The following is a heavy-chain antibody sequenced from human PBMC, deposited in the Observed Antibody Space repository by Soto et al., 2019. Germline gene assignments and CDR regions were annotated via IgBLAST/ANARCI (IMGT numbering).Heavy chain of an antibody. Sequence: QVQLQESGPGLVKPSETLSLTCTVSGGSMSSYYWSWIRQPPGKGLEWIGFIFHSGSTSYNPSLKSRVTISVDTSENQFSLKPRSVTAADTAVYYCASMIGDPVLSFDSWGQGTLVAVSS. CDR3: ASMIGDPVLSFDS. V-gene: IGHV4-59*01. CDR1: GGSMSSYY. CDR2: IFHSGST. D-gene: IGHD3-10*02. J-gene: IGHJ4*02.